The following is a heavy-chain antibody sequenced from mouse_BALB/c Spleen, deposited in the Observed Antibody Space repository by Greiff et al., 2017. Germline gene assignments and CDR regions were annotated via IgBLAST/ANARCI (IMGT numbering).Heavy chain of an antibody. CDR3: ARGGNLYAMDY. CDR2: IFPGTGTT. V-gene: IGHV1S132*01. Sequence: VQLQESGAELVKPGASVKLSCKTSGYTFTSYWIQWVKQRPGQGLGWIGEIFPGTGTTYYNEKFKGKATLTIDTSSSTAYMQLSSLTSEDSAVYFCARGGNLYAMDYWGQGTSVTVSS. J-gene: IGHJ4*01. CDR1: GYTFTSYW. D-gene: IGHD1-1*02.